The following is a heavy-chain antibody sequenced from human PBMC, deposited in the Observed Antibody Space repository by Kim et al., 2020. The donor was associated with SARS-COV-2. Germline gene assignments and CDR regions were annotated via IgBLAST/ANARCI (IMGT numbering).Heavy chain of an antibody. Sequence: GGSLRLSCAASGFTFSSYSMNWVRQAPGKGLEWVSYISSSSSTIYYADSVKGRFTISRDNAKNSLYLQMNSLRAEDTAVYYCARDSRAARQKDYYYYYGMDVWGQGTTVTVSS. J-gene: IGHJ6*02. CDR1: GFTFSSYS. CDR2: ISSSSSTI. D-gene: IGHD6-6*01. CDR3: ARDSRAARQKDYYYYYGMDV. V-gene: IGHV3-48*04.